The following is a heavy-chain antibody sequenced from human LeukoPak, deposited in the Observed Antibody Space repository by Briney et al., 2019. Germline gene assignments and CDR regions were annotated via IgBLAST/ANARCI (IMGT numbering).Heavy chain of an antibody. Sequence: ASVTVSCKVSGYTLTELSIHWVRQAPGKGLEWMGGFDPEDGETIYTQKFQGRVTMTEDTPTDTAYMELSSLRSEDTAVYYCATYLGYCSGGRCYTFDYWGQGTLVTVSS. V-gene: IGHV1-24*01. J-gene: IGHJ4*02. CDR2: FDPEDGET. D-gene: IGHD2-15*01. CDR3: ATYLGYCSGGRCYTFDY. CDR1: GYTLTELS.